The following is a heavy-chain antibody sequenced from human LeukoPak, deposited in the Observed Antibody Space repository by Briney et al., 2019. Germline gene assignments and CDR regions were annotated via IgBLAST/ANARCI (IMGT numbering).Heavy chain of an antibody. V-gene: IGHV4-59*01. CDR2: IYYSGST. J-gene: IGHJ4*02. D-gene: IGHD3-3*01. CDR1: GGAISSYY. Sequence: SETLSLTCTVSGGAISSYYWSWIRQPPGKGLEWIGYIYYSGSTNYNPSLKSRVTISVDTSKNQFSLKLSSVTAADTAVYYCARLPTYYDFWSGSPSGFDYWGQGTLVTVSS. CDR3: ARLPTYYDFWSGSPSGFDY.